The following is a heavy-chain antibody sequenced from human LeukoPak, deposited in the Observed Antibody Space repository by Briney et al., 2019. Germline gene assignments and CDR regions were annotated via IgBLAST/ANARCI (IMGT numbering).Heavy chain of an antibody. CDR1: GGPFSGYY. CDR2: INHSGST. V-gene: IGHV4-34*01. CDR3: ARGRKWAAAGTYNWFDP. Sequence: PSETLYLTCAVYGGPFSGYYWSWIRQPPGKGLEWIGEINHSGSTNYNPSLKSRVTISVDTSKNQFSLKLSSVTAADTAVYYCARGRKWAAAGTYNWFDPWGQGTLVTVSS. D-gene: IGHD6-13*01. J-gene: IGHJ5*02.